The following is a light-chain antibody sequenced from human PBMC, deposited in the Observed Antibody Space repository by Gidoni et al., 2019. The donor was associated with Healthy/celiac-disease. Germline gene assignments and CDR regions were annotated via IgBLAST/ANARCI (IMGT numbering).Light chain of an antibody. CDR1: QSVSSSY. V-gene: IGKV3-20*01. J-gene: IGKJ2*01. Sequence: IVLTQSPGTLSLSPGERATLFCRASQSVSSSYLAWYQQKPGQSPRLLLYGASSRATGIPDRFSGSGSGTDFTLTISRLEPEDFAVYYCQQYGSSPVTFGQGTKLEIK. CDR2: GAS. CDR3: QQYGSSPVT.